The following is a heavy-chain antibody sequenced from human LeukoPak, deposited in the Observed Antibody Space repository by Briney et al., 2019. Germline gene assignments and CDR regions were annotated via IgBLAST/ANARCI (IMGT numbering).Heavy chain of an antibody. CDR2: INGGNGDA. D-gene: IGHD3-22*01. CDR3: ARVPLSDRGGHYYPH. Sequence: GASVKVSCKTSGYTFTSYGMHWVRQAPGQRLEWMGWINGGNGDAKYSQKFQGRVTIIRDTSASTGYMELSSLRSEDTAVYYCARVPLSDRGGHYYPHWGQGTLVTVSS. CDR1: GYTFTSYG. V-gene: IGHV1-3*01. J-gene: IGHJ1*01.